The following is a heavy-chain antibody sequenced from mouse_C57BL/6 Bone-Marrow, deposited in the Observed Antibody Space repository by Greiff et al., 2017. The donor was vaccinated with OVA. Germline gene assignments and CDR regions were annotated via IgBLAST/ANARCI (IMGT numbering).Heavy chain of an antibody. CDR1: GYSITSGYY. CDR3: ARGGTTVVARDY. Sequence: EVKVEESGPGLVKPSQSLSLTCSVTGYSITSGYYWNWIRQFPGNKLEWMGYISYDGSNNYNPSLKNRISITRDTSKNQFFLKLNSVTTEDTATYYCARGGTTVVARDYWGQGTTLAVSS. J-gene: IGHJ2*01. V-gene: IGHV3-6*01. D-gene: IGHD1-1*01. CDR2: ISYDGSN.